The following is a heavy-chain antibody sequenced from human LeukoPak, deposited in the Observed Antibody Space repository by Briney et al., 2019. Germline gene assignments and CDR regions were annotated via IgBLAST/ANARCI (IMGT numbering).Heavy chain of an antibody. CDR1: GYTFTAYY. J-gene: IGHJ5*01. V-gene: IGHV1-2*02. CDR3: AKLRHCSGGSCYQGNWFDS. CDR2: INPNSGGT. D-gene: IGHD2-15*01. Sequence: GASVKVSCKASGYTFTAYYIHWVRQAPGQGLEWMGWINPNSGGTNYAQKFQGRVTMTRDTSITTAYMELSSLRSDDTAVYYCAKLRHCSGGSCYQGNWFDSWGQGTLVTVSS.